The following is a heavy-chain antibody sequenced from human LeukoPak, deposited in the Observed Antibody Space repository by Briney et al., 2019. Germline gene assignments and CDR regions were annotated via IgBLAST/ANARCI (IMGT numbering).Heavy chain of an antibody. V-gene: IGHV3-7*01. CDR2: INEVGSRK. J-gene: IGHJ4*02. CDR3: GRDRAYNTFDY. D-gene: IGHD1-1*01. CDR1: GFSLSGSW. Sequence: PGGSLRLSCAASGFSLSGSWMIWVRQAPGKGLEWVGNINEVGSRKNYVDSVKGRFTISGDNVKNLVYLQMNRLRVEDTAVYYCGRDRAYNTFDYWGQGILVTVSS.